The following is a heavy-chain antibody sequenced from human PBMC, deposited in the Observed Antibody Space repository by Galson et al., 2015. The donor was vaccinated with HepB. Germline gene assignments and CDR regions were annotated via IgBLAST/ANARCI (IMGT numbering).Heavy chain of an antibody. CDR1: GFTFSNYW. CDR2: VDKYGNDK. CDR3: ARDSTLRSSFAY. Sequence: SLRLSCAASGFTFSNYWMSWVRQAPGKGLEWLANVDKYGNDKYYVDSVKDRFTISRDNAKNSIYLQMDSLRGEDTAVYYCARDSTLRSSFAYWGPGTLVTVSS. J-gene: IGHJ4*02. V-gene: IGHV3-7*03.